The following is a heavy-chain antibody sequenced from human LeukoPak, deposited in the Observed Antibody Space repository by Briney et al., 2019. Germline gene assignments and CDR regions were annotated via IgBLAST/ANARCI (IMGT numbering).Heavy chain of an antibody. V-gene: IGHV4-34*01. J-gene: IGHJ4*02. CDR3: ARGYGSGSREYYFDY. D-gene: IGHD3-10*01. CDR1: GGSFSGYY. CDR2: INHSGST. Sequence: SQTLSLTCAVYGGSFSGYYWSWIRQPPGKGLEWIGEINHSGSTNYNPSLKSRVTISVDTSKNQFSLKLSSVTAADTAVYYCARGYGSGSREYYFDYWGQGTLVTVSS.